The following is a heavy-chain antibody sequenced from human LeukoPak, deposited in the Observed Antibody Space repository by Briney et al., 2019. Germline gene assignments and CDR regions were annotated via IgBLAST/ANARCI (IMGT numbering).Heavy chain of an antibody. V-gene: IGHV4-39*07. CDR2: INYSGST. D-gene: IGHD3-16*01. CDR1: GGSISTYY. Sequence: PSETLSLTCTVSGGSISTYYWGWIRLPPGKGLEWIGSINYSGSTYYNASLKSRVTISVDTSRKQFSLNLASVTAAGTAVYYCARDPKPDILTFGGPSGGYFDSWGQGTLVLVSS. J-gene: IGHJ4*02. CDR3: ARDPKPDILTFGGPSGGYFDS.